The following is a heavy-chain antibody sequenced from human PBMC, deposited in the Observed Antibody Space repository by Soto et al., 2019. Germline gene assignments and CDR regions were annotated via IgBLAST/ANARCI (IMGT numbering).Heavy chain of an antibody. Sequence: ASVEVSCKASGYTFTSYGISWVRQAPGQGLEWMGWISAYNGNTNYAQKLQGRVTMTTDTSTSTAYMELRSLRSDDTAVYYCAKIRAAMAFPDAFDIWGQGTMVTVSS. CDR1: GYTFTSYG. CDR2: ISAYNGNT. CDR3: AKIRAAMAFPDAFDI. D-gene: IGHD2-2*01. J-gene: IGHJ3*02. V-gene: IGHV1-18*01.